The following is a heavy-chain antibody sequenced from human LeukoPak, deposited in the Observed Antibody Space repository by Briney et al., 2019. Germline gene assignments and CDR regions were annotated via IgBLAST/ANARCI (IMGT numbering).Heavy chain of an antibody. CDR1: GGSINTYY. V-gene: IGHV4-59*08. CDR2: IYNAGTT. J-gene: IGHJ6*02. Sequence: SETLSLTCTVSGGSINTYYWGWTRQPPGKGLEWIGCIYNAGTTNYNPSLKSRVTISADTSKNQFSLKLSSVTAADTAVYYCASTNFLLGYYYYGMDVWGPGTTVTVS. D-gene: IGHD2/OR15-2a*01. CDR3: ASTNFLLGYYYYGMDV.